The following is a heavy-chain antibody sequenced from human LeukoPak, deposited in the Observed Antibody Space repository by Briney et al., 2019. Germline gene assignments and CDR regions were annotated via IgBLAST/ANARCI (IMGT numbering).Heavy chain of an antibody. D-gene: IGHD3-10*01. CDR1: GFMFRSYS. J-gene: IGHJ3*02. Sequence: GGSLRLSCAASGFMFRSYSMNWVRQAPGKGLEWVSCIISSSSYIFYADSLKGRFIISRDNAKKSLSLQMNSMRAEDTAVYYCARDRGEDYYGSGNYLRAFDIWGQGTMVTVSS. CDR3: ARDRGEDYYGSGNYLRAFDI. CDR2: IISSSSYI. V-gene: IGHV3-21*01.